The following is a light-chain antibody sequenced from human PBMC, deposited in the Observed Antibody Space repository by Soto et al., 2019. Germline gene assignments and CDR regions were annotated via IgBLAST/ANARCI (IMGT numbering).Light chain of an antibody. J-gene: IGLJ1*01. Sequence: QSVLTKPPSVSGTPGQRVTISCSGGISNIGTNYVHWFQQLPGTAPKVLSNRDNQRPSGVPDRFSGSKSGTSASLAISGLRSEDEAESYCAAWDDTVRSYGFGTGTQVAVL. CDR1: ISNIGTNY. CDR2: RDN. V-gene: IGLV1-47*01. CDR3: AAWDDTVRSYG.